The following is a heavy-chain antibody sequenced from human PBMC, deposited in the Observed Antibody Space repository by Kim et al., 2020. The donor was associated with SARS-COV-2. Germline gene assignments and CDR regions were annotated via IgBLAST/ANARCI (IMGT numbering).Heavy chain of an antibody. Sequence: ASVKVSCKASGYTFTSYAMHWVRQAPGQRLEWMGWINAGNGNTKYSQKFQGRVTITRDTSASTAYMELSSLRSEDTAVYYCARAGYSSGWYQSGHYFDYWGQGTLVTVSS. J-gene: IGHJ4*02. CDR3: ARAGYSSGWYQSGHYFDY. CDR2: INAGNGNT. CDR1: GYTFTSYA. V-gene: IGHV1-3*01. D-gene: IGHD6-19*01.